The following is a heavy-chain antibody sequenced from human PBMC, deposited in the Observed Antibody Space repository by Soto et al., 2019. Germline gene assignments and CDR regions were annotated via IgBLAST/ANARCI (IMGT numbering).Heavy chain of an antibody. J-gene: IGHJ4*02. D-gene: IGHD4-17*01. CDR2: ISSSSSTI. CDR3: ARDSSSHTVKAFCFDY. Sequence: PGGSLRLSCAASGFTFSSYSMNWVRQAPGKGLEWVSYISSSSSTIYYADSVKGRFTISRDNAKNSLYLQMNSLRAEDTAVYYCARDSSSHTVKAFCFDYWGQGTLVTVSS. V-gene: IGHV3-48*01. CDR1: GFTFSSYS.